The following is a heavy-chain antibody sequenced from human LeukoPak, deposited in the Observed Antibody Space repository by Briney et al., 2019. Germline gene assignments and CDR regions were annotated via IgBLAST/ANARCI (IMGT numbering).Heavy chain of an antibody. J-gene: IGHJ6*02. Sequence: PGRSLRLSCAGSGFSFSSYTMHWVRQAPGKGLEWVAIISHDGTNEYYADSVKGRFTISRDNSKNTLYLQVNSLRAEDTAVYYCARDIKWLGRYYYYGLDVWGQGTTVTVSS. CDR3: ARDIKWLGRYYYYGLDV. D-gene: IGHD6-19*01. CDR1: GFSFSSYT. CDR2: ISHDGTNE. V-gene: IGHV3-30*04.